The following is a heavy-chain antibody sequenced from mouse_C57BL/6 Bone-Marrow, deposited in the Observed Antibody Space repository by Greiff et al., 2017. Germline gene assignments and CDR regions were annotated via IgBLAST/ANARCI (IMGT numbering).Heavy chain of an antibody. CDR3: ARDYGYDAGFAY. D-gene: IGHD2-2*01. Sequence: VQLQQSGAELVRPGTSVKLSCKASGYTFTSYWMHWVKQRPGQGLEWIGVIDPSDSYTNYNQKFKGKATLTVDTSSSTAYMQLSSLTSEDSAVYDCARDYGYDAGFAYWGQGTLVTVSA. CDR2: IDPSDSYT. J-gene: IGHJ3*01. V-gene: IGHV1-59*01. CDR1: GYTFTSYW.